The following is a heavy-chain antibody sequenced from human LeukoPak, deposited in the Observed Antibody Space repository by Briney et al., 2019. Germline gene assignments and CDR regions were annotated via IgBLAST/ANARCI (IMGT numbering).Heavy chain of an antibody. J-gene: IGHJ4*02. Sequence: GGSLRLSCAASGFTFSSYAMSWVRQAPGKGLEWVSAISGSGGSTYYADSVKGRFTIYRDNSKNTLYLQMNSLRAEDTAVYYSAKDRPSGYGLYYFDYWGQGTLVTVSS. CDR3: AKDRPSGYGLYYFDY. CDR1: GFTFSSYA. CDR2: ISGSGGST. V-gene: IGHV3-23*01. D-gene: IGHD3-3*01.